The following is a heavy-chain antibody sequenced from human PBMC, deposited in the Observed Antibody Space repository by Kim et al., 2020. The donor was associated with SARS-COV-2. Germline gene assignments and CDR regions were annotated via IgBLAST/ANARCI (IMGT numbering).Heavy chain of an antibody. CDR2: VLYSGAS. D-gene: IGHD3-10*01. V-gene: IGHV4-59*01. J-gene: IGHJ4*02. CDR1: GGSIGTYS. CDR3: ARGGPWLEESPFDN. Sequence: SETLSLTCTVSGGSIGTYSWSWVRQPPGKGLEWIGFVLYSGASNNNPSLKSRVSISVDTSKNQFFLKLSSVTAADTAVYYCARGGPWLEESPFDNWGQGT.